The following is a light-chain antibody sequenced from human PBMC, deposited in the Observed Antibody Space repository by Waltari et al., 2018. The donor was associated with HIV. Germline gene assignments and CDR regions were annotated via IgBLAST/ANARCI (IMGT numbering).Light chain of an antibody. Sequence: DIQMIQSPSSLSASVGDRVTNTCRAIHDISNDLAWFQQKPGEAPKSLIYAASTLQSGVPSKFRGSGSETYFTLTIISLQSEDSATYYCQQYKCYPLTFGQGTRLEIK. J-gene: IGKJ5*01. CDR1: HDISND. CDR2: AAS. V-gene: IGKV1-16*02. CDR3: QQYKCYPLT.